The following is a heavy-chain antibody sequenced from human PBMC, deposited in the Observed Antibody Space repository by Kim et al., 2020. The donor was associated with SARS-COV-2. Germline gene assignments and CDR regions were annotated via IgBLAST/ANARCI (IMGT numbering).Heavy chain of an antibody. D-gene: IGHD3-9*01. CDR1: GGSISSSNW. Sequence: SETLSLTCAVSGGSISSSNWWSWVRQPPGKGLEWIGEIYHSGSTNYNPSLKSRVTISVDKSKNQFSLKLSSVTAADTAVYYCARDLGTYYDIVTGYYNNWFDPWGQGTLVTVSS. CDR2: IYHSGST. CDR3: ARDLGTYYDIVTGYYNNWFDP. J-gene: IGHJ5*02. V-gene: IGHV4-4*02.